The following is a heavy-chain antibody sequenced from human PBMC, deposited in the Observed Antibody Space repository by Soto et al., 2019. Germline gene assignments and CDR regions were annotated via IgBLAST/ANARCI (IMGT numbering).Heavy chain of an antibody. V-gene: IGHV3-66*01. CDR3: ARVLGGLRGGFYYYYMDV. CDR1: GFTVSSNY. J-gene: IGHJ6*03. CDR2: IYSGGST. D-gene: IGHD5-12*01. Sequence: GGSLRLSCAASGFTVSSNYMSWARQAPGKGLEWVSVIYSGGSTYYADSVKGRFTISRDNSKNTLYLQMNSLRAEDTAVYYCARVLGGLRGGFYYYYMDVWGKGTTVTVSS.